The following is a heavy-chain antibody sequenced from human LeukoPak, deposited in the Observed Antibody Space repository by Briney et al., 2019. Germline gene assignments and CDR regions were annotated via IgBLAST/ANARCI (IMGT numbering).Heavy chain of an antibody. V-gene: IGHV3-20*04. CDR1: GFTFDDYG. CDR2: ITWNGGST. J-gene: IGHJ6*03. D-gene: IGHD6-6*01. Sequence: GGSLRLSCAASGFTFDDYGMSWVRQAPGRGLEWVSGITWNGGSTGYADSVKGRFTISRDNAKNSLYLQMNSLRDEDTALYYCARATSSSGYYYYYMDVWGKGTTVTVSS. CDR3: ARATSSSGYYYYYMDV.